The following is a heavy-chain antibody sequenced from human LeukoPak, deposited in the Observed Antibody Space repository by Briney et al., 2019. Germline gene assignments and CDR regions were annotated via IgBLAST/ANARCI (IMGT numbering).Heavy chain of an antibody. CDR3: ARHRGGDYGLDASDI. CDR2: IDPSDSYT. D-gene: IGHD4-17*01. J-gene: IGHJ3*02. V-gene: IGHV5-10-1*01. CDR1: GYSFTSYW. Sequence: GESLKISCKGSGYSFTSYWISWVRQMPGKGLEWMGRIDPSDSYTNYSPSFQGHVTISADKSINTAYLQWSSLKASDTAMYYCARHRGGDYGLDASDIWGQGTMVNVSS.